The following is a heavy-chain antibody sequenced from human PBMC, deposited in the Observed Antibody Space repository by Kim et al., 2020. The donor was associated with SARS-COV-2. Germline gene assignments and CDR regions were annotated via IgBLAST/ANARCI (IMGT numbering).Heavy chain of an antibody. D-gene: IGHD6-13*01. CDR1: GFTFSDYY. J-gene: IGHJ6*02. Sequence: GGSLRLSCAASGFTFSDYYMSWIRQAPGKGLEWVSYISSSGSTIYYADSVKGRFTISRDNAKNSLYLQMNSLRAEDTAVYYCARDLTHNTLILKYSSSWPPYYGMDVWGQGTTVTVSS. CDR2: ISSSGSTI. V-gene: IGHV3-11*04. CDR3: ARDLTHNTLILKYSSSWPPYYGMDV.